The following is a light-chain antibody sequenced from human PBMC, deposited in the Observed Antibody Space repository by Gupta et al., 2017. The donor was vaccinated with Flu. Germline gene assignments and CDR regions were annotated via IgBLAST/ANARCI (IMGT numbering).Light chain of an antibody. CDR1: QDIRDY. CDR2: DAS. CDR3: QQYDNFLSVT. J-gene: IGKJ4*01. V-gene: IGKV1-33*01. Sequence: SSLSASVGDRVTITCQASQDIRDYLNWYQQKPGKAPKLLIYDASDLETGVSSRFSGSGSGTEFTFTINSLQPEDVATYYCQQYDNFLSVTFGGGTKVELK.